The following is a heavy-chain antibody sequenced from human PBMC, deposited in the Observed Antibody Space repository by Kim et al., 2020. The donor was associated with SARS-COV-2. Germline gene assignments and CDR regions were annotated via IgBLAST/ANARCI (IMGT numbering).Heavy chain of an antibody. CDR2: ISYDGSNK. V-gene: IGHV3-30-3*01. CDR1: GFTFSSYA. CDR3: ARWEGCSGGSCYYWSLDYYYYGMDV. J-gene: IGHJ6*02. D-gene: IGHD2-15*01. Sequence: GGSLRLSCAASGFTFSSYAMHWVRQAPGKGLEWVAVISYDGSNKYYADSVKGRFTISRDNSKNTLYLQMNSLRAEDTAVYYCARWEGCSGGSCYYWSLDYYYYGMDVWGQGTTVTVSS.